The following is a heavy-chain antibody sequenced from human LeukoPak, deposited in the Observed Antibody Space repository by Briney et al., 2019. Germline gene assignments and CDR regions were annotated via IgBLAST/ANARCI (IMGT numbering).Heavy chain of an antibody. J-gene: IGHJ5*02. D-gene: IGHD2-8*01. CDR3: VRDFQWSLGS. CDR1: GFTFSTFH. V-gene: IGHV3-48*01. Sequence: PGGSLRLSCTASGFTFSTFHMPWVRQAPGKGLEWVSYINYHSQPTYYADSVKGRFTISRDNAKSSLYLQLNDLRAEDTAVYYCVRDFQWSLGSWGQGTPVTVSS. CDR2: INYHSQPT.